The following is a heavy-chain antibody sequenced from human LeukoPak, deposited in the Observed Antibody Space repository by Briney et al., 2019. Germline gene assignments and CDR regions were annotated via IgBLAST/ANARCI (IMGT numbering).Heavy chain of an antibody. D-gene: IGHD4-17*01. V-gene: IGHV4-4*02. CDR1: GGSISSTHW. CDR3: ARVPAFYYGDYWTSSNYFDY. CDR2: IFQSGRT. Sequence: SETLSLTCAVSGGSISSTHWWSWVRQPPGKGLEWIGEIFQSGRTNYNPSLKSRVTISVDKSRNQFSLKLSSVTAAATAVYYCARVPAFYYGDYWTSSNYFDYWGQGTLVTVSS. J-gene: IGHJ4*02.